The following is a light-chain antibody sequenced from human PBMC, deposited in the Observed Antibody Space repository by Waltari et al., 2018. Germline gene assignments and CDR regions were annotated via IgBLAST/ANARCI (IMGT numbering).Light chain of an antibody. CDR2: DAP. CDR1: QSISGW. V-gene: IGKV1-5*01. J-gene: IGKJ1*01. CDR3: QQYNSFFRT. Sequence: DIQMTQTPSTLSAAVGDRVTITCRASQSISGWLDRYQQKPGKPPKLLIFDAPKLESGVPSRFSGSGFGTEFALTISGLQPDDFATYYCQQYNSFFRTFGQGTKVEIK.